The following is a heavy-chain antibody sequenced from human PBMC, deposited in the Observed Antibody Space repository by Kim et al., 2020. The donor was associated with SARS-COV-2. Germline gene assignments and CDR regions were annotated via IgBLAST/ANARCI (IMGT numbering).Heavy chain of an antibody. CDR3: ARMVDYYDSSGYLAIWYYFDY. V-gene: IGHV4-59*13. Sequence: SETLSLTCTVSGGSISSYYWSWIRQPPGKGLEWIGYIYYSGSTNYNPSLKSRVTISVDTSKNQFSLKLSSVTAADTAVYYCARMVDYYDSSGYLAIWYYFDYWGQGTLVTVSS. CDR1: GGSISSYY. CDR2: IYYSGST. D-gene: IGHD3-22*01. J-gene: IGHJ4*02.